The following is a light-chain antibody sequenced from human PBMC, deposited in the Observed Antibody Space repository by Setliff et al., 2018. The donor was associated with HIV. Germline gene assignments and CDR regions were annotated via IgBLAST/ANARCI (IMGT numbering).Light chain of an antibody. CDR1: SSDVGSYNL. Sequence: QSALTQPASVSGSPGQSITISCTGTSSDVGSYNLVSWYQQHPGKAPKLMIYEVSKRPSGVSNRFSDSKSGNTASLTISGLQAEDEADYYCCSYAGSSTYVFETGTRSPS. J-gene: IGLJ1*01. CDR2: EVS. CDR3: CSYAGSSTYV. V-gene: IGLV2-23*02.